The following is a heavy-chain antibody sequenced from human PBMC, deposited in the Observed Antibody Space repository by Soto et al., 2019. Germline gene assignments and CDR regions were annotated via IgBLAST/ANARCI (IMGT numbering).Heavy chain of an antibody. V-gene: IGHV3-23*01. J-gene: IGHJ4*02. CDR2: ISGSDGKT. CDR1: GFSFGSYA. Sequence: GGSLRLSCAASGFSFGSYALSWVRQAPGKGLEWVSTISGSDGKTFYADSVKGRFSISRDTSQNTLYLQMNSLRADDTAIYYCARWSYLDYWGQGTRGTVAS. D-gene: IGHD3-3*01. CDR3: ARWSYLDY.